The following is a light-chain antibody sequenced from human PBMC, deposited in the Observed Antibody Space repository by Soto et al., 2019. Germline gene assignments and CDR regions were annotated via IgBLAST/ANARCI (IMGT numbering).Light chain of an antibody. CDR3: QQYNFWPPLT. Sequence: DIVMTQSPATLSVSPGERATLSCRASQSVNSNLAWYRQKPGQAPRLLISDASTRATGVPARFSGSGSGTEFTLTISSRQSEDSGIYYCQQYNFWPPLTFGGGTKVEIK. CDR2: DAS. V-gene: IGKV3-15*01. J-gene: IGKJ4*01. CDR1: QSVNSN.